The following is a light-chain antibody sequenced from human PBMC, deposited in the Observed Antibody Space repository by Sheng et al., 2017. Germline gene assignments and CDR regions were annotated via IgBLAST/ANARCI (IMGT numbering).Light chain of an antibody. CDR1: QSLLHKNGFTY. J-gene: IGKJ2*01. CDR2: LGS. CDR3: MQALQTPYT. V-gene: IGKV2-28*01. Sequence: DSVLTHSPLSLPVTLGEPASISCRSSQSLLHKNGFTYLDWYLQKPGQSPQLLIYLGSNRASGVPDRFSGSGSGTDSTLQISRVEAEDFGVYYCMQALQTPYTFGQGTKLEI.